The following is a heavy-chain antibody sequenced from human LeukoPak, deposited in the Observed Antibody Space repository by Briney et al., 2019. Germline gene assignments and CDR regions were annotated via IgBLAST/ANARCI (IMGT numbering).Heavy chain of an antibody. D-gene: IGHD2-15*01. CDR1: GYTFTSYD. Sequence: ASAKVSCKASGYTFTSYDINWVRQATGQGLEWMGWINPNSGNTCYAHTVQGRVTVSRNNSKNTAYMQLNSLRSEDTAVYYCARSHGRCSDCSCYYLDYWGQGTLVTVSS. CDR3: ARSHGRCSDCSCYYLDY. J-gene: IGHJ4*02. CDR2: INPNSGNT. V-gene: IGHV1-8*01.